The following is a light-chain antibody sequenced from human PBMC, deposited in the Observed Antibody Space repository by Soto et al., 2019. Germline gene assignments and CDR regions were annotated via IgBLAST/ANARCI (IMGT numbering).Light chain of an antibody. J-gene: IGKJ2*01. V-gene: IGKV3-20*01. CDR1: QSVSNNY. CDR3: QQYGSSPPYT. Sequence: EVVLTQSPGTRSLSPGERATLSGRDSQSVSNNYFAWYQQKPGQAPRLLIFGSSDRATGIPDRFSGSGSGTDFTLTISRLEPEDFAVYYCQQYGSSPPYTFGQGTKLEIK. CDR2: GSS.